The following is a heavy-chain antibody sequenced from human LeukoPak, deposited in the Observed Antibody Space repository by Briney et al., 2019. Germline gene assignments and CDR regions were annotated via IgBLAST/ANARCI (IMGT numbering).Heavy chain of an antibody. D-gene: IGHD6-13*01. V-gene: IGHV1-18*01. CDR1: GYTFTSYG. Sequence: ASGKVSCKASGYTFTSYGISWVRQAPGQGLEWMGWISAYNGNTNYAQKLQGRVTMTTDTSTSTAYMELRSLRSDDTAVYYCASYSSPSGKFDYWGQGTLVTVSS. CDR3: ASYSSPSGKFDY. CDR2: ISAYNGNT. J-gene: IGHJ4*02.